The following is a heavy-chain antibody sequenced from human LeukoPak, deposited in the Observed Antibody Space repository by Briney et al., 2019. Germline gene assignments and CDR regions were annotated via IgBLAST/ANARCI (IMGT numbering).Heavy chain of an antibody. Sequence: ASETLSLTCTVSGGSISTYYWSWIRRPPGKGLQWIGYIYYDGTTIYNPSLKSRVTISVDTSKNQFSLKMTSVTAADTAVYFCARNKQGFWSGFDYWGQGSLVTVSS. J-gene: IGHJ4*02. CDR3: ARNKQGFWSGFDY. CDR1: GGSISTYY. CDR2: IYYDGTT. D-gene: IGHD3-3*01. V-gene: IGHV4-59*01.